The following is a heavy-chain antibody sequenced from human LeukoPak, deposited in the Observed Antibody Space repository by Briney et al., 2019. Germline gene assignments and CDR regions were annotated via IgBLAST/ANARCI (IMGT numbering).Heavy chain of an antibody. D-gene: IGHD3-22*01. CDR2: INSDGSST. Sequence: GGSLRLSCAASGFTFSSYLMHWVRQAPGKGLVWVSRINSDGSSTSYADSVKGRFTISRDNAKNTLYLQMNSLRAGDTAVYYCARVDYDSSGPSGDYWGQGTLVTVSS. CDR1: GFTFSSYL. CDR3: ARVDYDSSGPSGDY. V-gene: IGHV3-74*01. J-gene: IGHJ4*02.